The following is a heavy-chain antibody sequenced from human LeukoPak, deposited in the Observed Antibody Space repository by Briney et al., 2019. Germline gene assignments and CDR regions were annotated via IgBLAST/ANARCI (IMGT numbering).Heavy chain of an antibody. CDR3: ASTLRFLPYRRFDY. J-gene: IGHJ4*02. CDR2: TYQSGSGSS. D-gene: IGHD3-3*01. Sequence: SGTLSLTCSVSGGSIISSNYYWGWIRQPPGKGLEWIGSTYQSGSGSSYYNPSLNSRVTISGDTSKNQFFLRLSSVTAADTAVYYCASTLRFLPYRRFDYWGQGTLVTVPS. V-gene: IGHV4-39*01. CDR1: GGSIISSNYY.